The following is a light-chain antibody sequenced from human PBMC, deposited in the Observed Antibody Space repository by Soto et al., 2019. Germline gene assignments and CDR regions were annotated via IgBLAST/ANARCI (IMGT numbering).Light chain of an antibody. Sequence: QSALTQPASVSGSPGQSITISCTGTSSDVGGYNYVSLYQQHPGKAPKLMIYDVSNRPSGVSNRFSGSKSGNTASLTISGLQAEDEDDYYCSSYTSSSTLDVVFGGGTTLTVL. CDR2: DVS. CDR1: SSDVGGYNY. CDR3: SSYTSSSTLDVV. J-gene: IGLJ2*01. V-gene: IGLV2-14*01.